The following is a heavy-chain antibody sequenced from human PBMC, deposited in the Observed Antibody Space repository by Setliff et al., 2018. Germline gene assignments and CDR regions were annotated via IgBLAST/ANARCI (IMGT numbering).Heavy chain of an antibody. CDR2: ISAYNGYI. D-gene: IGHD2-2*01. J-gene: IGHJ4*02. V-gene: IGHV1-18*01. CDR1: GYAFGSSG. CDR3: ARDRKEIVVKPPAASLDY. Sequence: GASVKVSCKASGYAFGSSGISWVRQAPGQGLEWMGWISAYNGYIVYAQKFQGRVTMTTDTSTTTAYMEARSLRSDDTAVYYCARDRKEIVVKPPAASLDYWGQGTQVTVSS.